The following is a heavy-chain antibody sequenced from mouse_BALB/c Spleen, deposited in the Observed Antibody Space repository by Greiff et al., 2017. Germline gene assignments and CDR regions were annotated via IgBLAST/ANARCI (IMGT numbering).Heavy chain of an antibody. CDR1: GFTFSSYY. CDR2: INSNGGST. CDR3: ARHDGYDWYFEV. V-gene: IGHV5-6-2*01. Sequence: EVKLVESGGGLVKLGGSLKLSCAASGFTFSSYYMSWVRQTPEKRLELVAAINSNGGSTYYPDTVKGRFTISRDNAKNTLYLQMSSLKSEDTALYYCARHDGYDWYFEVWGAGTTVTVSS. D-gene: IGHD2-3*01. J-gene: IGHJ1*01.